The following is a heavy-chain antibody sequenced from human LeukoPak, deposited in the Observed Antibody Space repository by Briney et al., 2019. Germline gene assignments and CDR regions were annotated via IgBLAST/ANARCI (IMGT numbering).Heavy chain of an antibody. J-gene: IGHJ4*02. CDR3: ARRFGSGSYFDY. Sequence: PGGSLRLSCATSGFTFSNYEMSWVRQAPGKRLEWVSAISGSGDATYYADSVKGRFTISRDNSKNTLFLQMNSLRAEDTAIYYCARRFGSGSYFDYWGQGTLVTVSS. D-gene: IGHD3-10*01. V-gene: IGHV3-23*01. CDR2: ISGSGDAT. CDR1: GFTFSNYE.